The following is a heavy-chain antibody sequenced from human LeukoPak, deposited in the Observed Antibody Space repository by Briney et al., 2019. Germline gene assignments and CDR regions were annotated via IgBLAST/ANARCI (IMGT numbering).Heavy chain of an antibody. J-gene: IGHJ5*02. CDR2: MNPNSGNT. CDR1: GGTFSSYA. CDR3: ARGGYGASNWFDP. Sequence: ASVKVSCKASGGTFSSYAISWVRQAPGQGLEWMGWMNPNSGNTGYAQKFQGRFTMTRNTSISTAYMELSSLRSEDTAVYYCARGGYGASNWFDPWGQGTLVTVSS. V-gene: IGHV1-8*02. D-gene: IGHD4-17*01.